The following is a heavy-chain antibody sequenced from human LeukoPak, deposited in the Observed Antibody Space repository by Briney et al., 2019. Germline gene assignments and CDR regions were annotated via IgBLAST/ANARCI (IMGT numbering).Heavy chain of an antibody. CDR3: ARSQWLGDNYYYYYMDV. Sequence: GGSLRLSCAASGFTFSSYEMNWVRQAPGKGLEWVSYISSSGSTIYYADSVKGRFTISRDNAKNSLYLQMNSLRAEDTAVYYCARSQWLGDNYYYYYMDVWGKGTTVTVSS. D-gene: IGHD6-19*01. V-gene: IGHV3-48*03. J-gene: IGHJ6*03. CDR1: GFTFSSYE. CDR2: ISSSGSTI.